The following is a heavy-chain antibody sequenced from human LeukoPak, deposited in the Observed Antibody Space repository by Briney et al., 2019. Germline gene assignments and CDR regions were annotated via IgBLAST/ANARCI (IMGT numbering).Heavy chain of an antibody. CDR3: ASTYDSSGYLGWFDP. V-gene: IGHV3-21*01. CDR1: GFTFSSYS. CDR2: ISSSSSYI. J-gene: IGHJ5*02. Sequence: GGSLRLSCAASGFTFSSYSMNWVRQAPGKGLEWVSSISSSSSYIYYADSVKGRFTLSRDNAKNSLYLQMNSLRAEDTAVYYCASTYDSSGYLGWFDPWGQGTLVTVSS. D-gene: IGHD3-22*01.